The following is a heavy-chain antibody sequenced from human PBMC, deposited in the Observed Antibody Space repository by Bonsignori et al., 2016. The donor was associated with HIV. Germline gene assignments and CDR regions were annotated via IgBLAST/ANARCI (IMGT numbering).Heavy chain of an antibody. V-gene: IGHV1-8*03. Sequence: QVQLVQSGAEVKKPGASVTVSYKASGYTFNDYDINWVRQASGQGLEWVGWINPNNDNTGIAQKFQGRLTITRDTSMSTVYLELSSLRSEDTAMYYCARGRHWNPDYWGQGTLVTVSS. CDR3: ARGRHWNPDY. CDR1: GYTFNDYD. CDR2: INPNNDNT. D-gene: IGHD1-1*01. J-gene: IGHJ4*02.